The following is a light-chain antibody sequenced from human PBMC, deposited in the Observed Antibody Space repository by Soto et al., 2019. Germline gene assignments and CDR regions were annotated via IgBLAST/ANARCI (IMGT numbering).Light chain of an antibody. J-gene: IGLJ1*01. CDR1: SSDVGGYNS. CDR3: CSYVGSYSYV. Sequence: QSVLTQPRSVSGSPGQSVTVSCIETSSDVGGYNSVSWYQEHPGKAPKLMIYDVIKRPSGVPDRFSGSKSGNTASLTISGLLAEDEADYYCCSYVGSYSYVFGTGTKVTVL. CDR2: DVI. V-gene: IGLV2-11*01.